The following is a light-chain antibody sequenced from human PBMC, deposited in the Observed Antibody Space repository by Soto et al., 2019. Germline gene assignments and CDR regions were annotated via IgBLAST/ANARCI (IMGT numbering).Light chain of an antibody. V-gene: IGKV3-20*01. CDR1: QTVSSSY. CDR2: GAS. Sequence: EIVLTQSPGTLSLSPGERATLSCRTSQTVSSSYLAWYQQKPGQAPRLLIYGASSRATGIPDMFSGSGSGTEFTLTISRLEGEGCAVYCCPQSCCSPSWPLGQGTTVQIK. J-gene: IGKJ1*01. CDR3: PQSCCSPSWP.